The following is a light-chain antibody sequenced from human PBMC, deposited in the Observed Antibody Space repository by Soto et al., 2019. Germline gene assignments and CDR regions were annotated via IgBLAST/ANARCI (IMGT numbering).Light chain of an antibody. CDR3: QQYDSYMYT. CDR2: KAS. V-gene: IGKV1-5*03. J-gene: IGKJ2*01. CDR1: QSINSW. Sequence: DIQMTQSPSTLSASVGDRVTITCRASQSINSWLAWYQQKPGKAPRLLIYKASSLQSGVPSRFSGSGSGTEFTLTISSLEPDDFATYFCQQYDSYMYTFGQGTKVEIK.